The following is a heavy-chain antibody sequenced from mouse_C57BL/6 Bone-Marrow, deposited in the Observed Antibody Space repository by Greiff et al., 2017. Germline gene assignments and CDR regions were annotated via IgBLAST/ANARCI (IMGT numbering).Heavy chain of an antibody. V-gene: IGHV1-81*01. Sequence: SGAELARPGASVKLSCKASGYTFTSYGISWVKQRTGQGLEWIGEIYPRSGNTYYNEKFKGKATLTADKSSSTAYMELRSLTSEDSAVYFCARLVTTAQATRFAYWGQGTLVTVSA. D-gene: IGHD3-2*02. CDR2: IYPRSGNT. CDR3: ARLVTTAQATRFAY. CDR1: GYTFTSYG. J-gene: IGHJ3*01.